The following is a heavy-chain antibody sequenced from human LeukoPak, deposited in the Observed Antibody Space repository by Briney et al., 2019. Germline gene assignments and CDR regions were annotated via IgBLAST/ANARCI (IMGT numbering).Heavy chain of an antibody. J-gene: IGHJ4*02. CDR2: IYPGDSYT. V-gene: IGHV5-51*01. CDR1: GYSFTSYW. Sequence: GEPLKISCKGSGYSFTSYWIGWVRQMPGKGLEWMGIIYPGDSYTTYSPSFQGQVTISADKSISTAYLQWSSLKASDTAMYYCARRFQINYFDYWGQGTLVTVSS. CDR3: ARRFQINYFDY. D-gene: IGHD3-10*01.